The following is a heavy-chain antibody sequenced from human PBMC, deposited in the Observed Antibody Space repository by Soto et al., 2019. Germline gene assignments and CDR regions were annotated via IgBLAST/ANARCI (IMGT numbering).Heavy chain of an antibody. Sequence: WGSLLLSCASAGFDFEDYAMHWVRQVPGKGLDWVSLTNSDGTDSYYADSVKGRFTISRDNSKSTLILQMSSLRTEDTGVYYCVKDRWVDYWGQGTLVTVSS. CDR3: VKDRWVDY. CDR2: TNSDGTDS. CDR1: GFDFEDYA. J-gene: IGHJ4*02. D-gene: IGHD6-13*01. V-gene: IGHV3-43*01.